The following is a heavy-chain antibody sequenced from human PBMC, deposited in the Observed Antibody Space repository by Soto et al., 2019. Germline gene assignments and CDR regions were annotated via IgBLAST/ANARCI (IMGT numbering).Heavy chain of an antibody. D-gene: IGHD2-15*01. Sequence: SETLSLTCTVTGGSTSSYYWSWLRQPPGKGLEWIGYNSYSGSTDYNPSLKSRVTISVDTSKNQFSLKLSSVTAADTAVYYCARHGAGGGSTMPVNRSVGWFDPWGQGTLVTVSS. CDR2: NSYSGST. CDR3: ARHGAGGGSTMPVNRSVGWFDP. V-gene: IGHV4-59*08. J-gene: IGHJ5*02. CDR1: GGSTSSYY.